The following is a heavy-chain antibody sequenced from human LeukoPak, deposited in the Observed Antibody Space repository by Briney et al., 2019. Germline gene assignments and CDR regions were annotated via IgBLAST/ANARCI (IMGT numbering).Heavy chain of an antibody. Sequence: GGSLRLSCAASGFTFSSYAMSWVRQAPGKGLEWVSAISGSGGSTYYADSVKGRFTISRDNSKNTLYLQMNSLRADDTAVYYCAKDSPTHTYYYDSSGYRPFDYWGQGTLVTVSS. J-gene: IGHJ4*02. CDR3: AKDSPTHTYYYDSSGYRPFDY. CDR1: GFTFSSYA. V-gene: IGHV3-23*01. D-gene: IGHD3-22*01. CDR2: ISGSGGST.